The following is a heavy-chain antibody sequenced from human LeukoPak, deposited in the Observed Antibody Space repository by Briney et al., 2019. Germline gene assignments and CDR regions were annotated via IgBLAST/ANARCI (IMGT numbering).Heavy chain of an antibody. CDR3: ARSGGGF. Sequence: GGSLRLSCAASGFTFSRYSMNWVRQAPGKGLEWVANIKQDGSEKYYVDSVKGRFTFSRDNAKNSLYLQMNSLRAEDTAVYYCARSGGGFWGQGTMVTVSS. J-gene: IGHJ3*01. D-gene: IGHD4-23*01. CDR2: IKQDGSEK. CDR1: GFTFSRYS. V-gene: IGHV3-7*01.